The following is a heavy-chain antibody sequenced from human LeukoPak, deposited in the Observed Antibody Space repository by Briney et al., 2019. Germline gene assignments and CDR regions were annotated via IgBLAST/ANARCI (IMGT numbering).Heavy chain of an antibody. CDR1: GFTFSEHD. J-gene: IGHJ2*01. V-gene: IGHV3-11*05. Sequence: PGGSLRLSCAASGFTFSEHDMSWVRQAPGMGLEWVSYITRSSDYTNYVDSVKGRFSISRDNARNPLYLQMSGLRAEDTAVYYCAREVNCGGSCWYFGLWGRGTLVTVSS. D-gene: IGHD2-15*01. CDR3: AREVNCGGSCWYFGL. CDR2: ITRSSDYT.